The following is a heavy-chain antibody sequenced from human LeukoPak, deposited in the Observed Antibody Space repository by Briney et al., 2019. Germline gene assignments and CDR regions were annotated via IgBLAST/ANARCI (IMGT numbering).Heavy chain of an antibody. V-gene: IGHV1-3*01. CDR3: ARDLGYCTGGTCYPNWLDI. D-gene: IGHD2-15*01. CDR2: INAGNDNT. Sequence: ASVKVSCTPSGYTFTSYAMHWVRQAPGQRLEWMGWINAGNDNTKYSQKFQRRVTITRDTSESTAYMELSSLRSEDTAVYYCARDLGYCTGGTCYPNWLDIWGQGTLVTVSS. J-gene: IGHJ5*02. CDR1: GYTFTSYA.